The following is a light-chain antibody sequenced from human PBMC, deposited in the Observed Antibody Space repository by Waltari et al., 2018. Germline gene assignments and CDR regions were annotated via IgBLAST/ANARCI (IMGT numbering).Light chain of an antibody. J-gene: IGLJ2*01. CDR3: CSYAGSYTGV. CDR2: DVS. V-gene: IGLV2-11*01. CDR1: SSACCGYTY. Sequence: QSALTQPRPVSGSPGQSVTISCPGTSSACCGYTYVPWYQQHPGKAPKLMFYDVSKRPSGVPDRCSGSKSGNTASLTISGLQAEDEADYYCCSYAGSYTGVFGGGTKLTVL.